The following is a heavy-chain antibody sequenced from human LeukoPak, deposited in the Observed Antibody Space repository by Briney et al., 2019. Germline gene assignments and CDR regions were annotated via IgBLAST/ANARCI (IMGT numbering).Heavy chain of an antibody. D-gene: IGHD2-8*02. CDR2: ISSSGSTI. V-gene: IGHV3-48*03. CDR1: GFTFSSYE. CDR3: VRDILGSCTGAGCRGSDS. J-gene: IGHJ4*02. Sequence: GGSLRLSCAASGFTFSSYEMNWVRQAPGKGLEWVSYISSSGSTIYYADSVKGRFTISRDNAKNSLYLQMNSLRVEDTAVYYCVRDILGSCTGAGCRGSDSWGQGTLVTVSS.